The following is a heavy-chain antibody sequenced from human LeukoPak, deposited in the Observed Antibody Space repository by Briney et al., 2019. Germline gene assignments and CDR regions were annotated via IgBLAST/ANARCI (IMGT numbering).Heavy chain of an antibody. J-gene: IGHJ6*03. Sequence: AEGSLRLSCAASGFTFSGYGMHWVRQAPGKGLEWVAFIRYDGSNEYYADSVKGRFTISRDKSKNTLSLQMNGLRVEDTAVYYCAKVMPPGRIRFYSYYMDVWGKGTTVTVS. CDR2: IRYDGSNE. CDR1: GFTFSGYG. V-gene: IGHV3-30*02. D-gene: IGHD2-15*01. CDR3: AKVMPPGRIRFYSYYMDV.